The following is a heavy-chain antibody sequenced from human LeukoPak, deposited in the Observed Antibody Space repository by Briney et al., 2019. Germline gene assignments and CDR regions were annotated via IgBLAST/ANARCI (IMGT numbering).Heavy chain of an antibody. J-gene: IGHJ3*02. V-gene: IGHV1-18*01. CDR2: ISAYNGNT. CDR3: ARDLRAQAVRDAFDI. D-gene: IGHD6-19*01. Sequence: ASVKVSCKASGYTFTRYGISWVRQAPGQGLEWMGWISAYNGNTNYVQNLQGRVTMTTDTSTSTAYMELRSLRSDDTAVYYCARDLRAQAVRDAFDIWGQGIMVTVSS. CDR1: GYTFTRYG.